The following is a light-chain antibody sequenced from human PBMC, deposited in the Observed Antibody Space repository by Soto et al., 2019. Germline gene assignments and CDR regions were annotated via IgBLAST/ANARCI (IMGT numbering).Light chain of an antibody. CDR1: QSIGSW. Sequence: IQVNKSAAAVSASVKDRVTITCRASQSIGSWLAWHQQEPGKAPKLLIYKASSLQSGVPSRFSGSGSGTEFTLSISSLQPDDSATYCSQQYASYPLTFGGRTKVDIK. J-gene: IGKJ4*01. CDR2: KAS. V-gene: IGKV1-5*03. CDR3: QQYASYPLT.